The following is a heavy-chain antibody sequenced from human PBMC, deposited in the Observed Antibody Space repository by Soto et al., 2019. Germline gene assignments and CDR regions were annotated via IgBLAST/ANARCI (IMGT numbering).Heavy chain of an antibody. CDR2: INHSGST. V-gene: IGHV4-34*01. D-gene: IGHD2-15*01. J-gene: IGHJ4*02. CDR3: ARLGYRSGGSCYAYFTV. Sequence: SETLSLTCAVYGGSFSGYYWSWIRQPPGKGLEWIGEINHSGSTNYNPSLKSRVTISVDTSKNQFSLKLSSVTAADTAVYYCARLGYRSGGSCYAYFTVWGQGTLVTVSS. CDR1: GGSFSGYY.